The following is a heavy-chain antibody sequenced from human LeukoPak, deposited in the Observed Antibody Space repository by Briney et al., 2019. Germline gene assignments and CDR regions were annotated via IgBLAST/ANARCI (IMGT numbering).Heavy chain of an antibody. V-gene: IGHV1-2*02. J-gene: IGHJ4*02. D-gene: IGHD4-17*01. CDR3: TRDLLGFATTPLSD. CDR1: GYTFTGYY. Sequence: ASVKVSCKASGYTFTGYYMHWVRQAPGHGLEWMGWINPNRGDTNYAQKFQGRVTMTRDTSISTAFMELTRLTSDDTAVYYCTRDLLGFATTPLSDWGQGTLVTVSS. CDR2: INPNRGDT.